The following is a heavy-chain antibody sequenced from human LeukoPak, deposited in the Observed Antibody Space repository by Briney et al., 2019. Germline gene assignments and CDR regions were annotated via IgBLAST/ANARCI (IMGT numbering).Heavy chain of an antibody. Sequence: GASVKVSCKASGYTFTSYDINWVRQATGQGLEWMGWMNPNSGNTGYAQKFQGRVTMTRDTSISTAYMELSRLRSDDTAVYYCARRIWFGELSFNWFDPWGQGTLVTVSS. CDR3: ARRIWFGELSFNWFDP. CDR2: MNPNSGNT. D-gene: IGHD3-10*01. CDR1: GYTFTSYD. J-gene: IGHJ5*02. V-gene: IGHV1-8*02.